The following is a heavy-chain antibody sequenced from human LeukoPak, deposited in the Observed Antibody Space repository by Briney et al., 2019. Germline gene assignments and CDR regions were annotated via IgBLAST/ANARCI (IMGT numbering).Heavy chain of an antibody. Sequence: VASVKVSCKASGGTFSSYAVSWVRQAPGQGLEWMGWISAYNGDIKYAQKFQGRVTMTTDTSTSTAYMELTSLRSDDTAVFFCTRDLGTYGSIFFDYWGQGTLVTVSS. J-gene: IGHJ4*02. V-gene: IGHV1-18*01. D-gene: IGHD3-10*01. CDR3: TRDLGTYGSIFFDY. CDR1: GGTFSSYA. CDR2: ISAYNGDI.